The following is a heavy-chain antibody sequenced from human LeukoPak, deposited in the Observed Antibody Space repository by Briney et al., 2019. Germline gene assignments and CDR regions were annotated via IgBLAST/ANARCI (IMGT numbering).Heavy chain of an antibody. J-gene: IGHJ5*02. CDR3: ARMFDP. CDR1: GFTFSSYS. V-gene: IGHV3-64*01. CDR2: ISANGGNR. Sequence: SGGSLRLSCAASGFTFSSYSMHWVRQAPGKGLEFVSAISANGGNRYYGKSVKRRFTISRDNAKNSLYLQMNSLRAEDTAVYYCARMFDPWGQGTLVTVSS.